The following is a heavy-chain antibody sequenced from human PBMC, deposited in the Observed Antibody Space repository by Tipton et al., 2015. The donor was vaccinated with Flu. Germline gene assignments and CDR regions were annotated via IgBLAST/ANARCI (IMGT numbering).Heavy chain of an antibody. CDR3: ARERTTRKYYYDSNAWGN. CDR1: GFTFSNYW. D-gene: IGHD3-22*01. J-gene: IGHJ4*02. CDR2: IKQEGSEK. Sequence: SLRLSCTASGFTFSNYWMSWVRQAPGKGLEWVANIKQEGSEKHYVDSVKGRFTISRDNAKNSLYLQMSSLRAEDTAVYYCARERTTRKYYYDSNAWGNWGQGTLVTVSS. V-gene: IGHV3-7*01.